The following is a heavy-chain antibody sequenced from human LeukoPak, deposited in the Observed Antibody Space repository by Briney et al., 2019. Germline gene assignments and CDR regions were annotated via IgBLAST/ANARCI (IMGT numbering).Heavy chain of an antibody. CDR2: ISSSGTTI. Sequence: QPGGSLRLSCATSGFTFSSYEMNGVRQAPGKGLEWVSYISSSGTTIYYADLLKGRFTISRDTPKTSCILQMNSRRAETRAVYYCAREGSGWHDAFDIWGQGIMVTVSS. J-gene: IGHJ3*02. CDR1: GFTFSSYE. V-gene: IGHV3-48*03. CDR3: AREGSGWHDAFDI. D-gene: IGHD6-19*01.